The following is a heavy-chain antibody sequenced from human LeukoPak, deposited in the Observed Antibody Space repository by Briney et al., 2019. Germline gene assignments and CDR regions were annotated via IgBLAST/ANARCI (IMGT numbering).Heavy chain of an antibody. D-gene: IGHD2-15*01. V-gene: IGHV3-30*18. CDR1: GFTFSSYG. CDR2: ISYDGSNK. CDR3: VKDGCSGGSCYYYFDY. Sequence: GRSLRLSCAASGFTFSSYGMHWVRQAPGKGLEWVAVISYDGSNKYYADSVKGRFTISRDNSKNTLYLQMNSLRAEDTAVYYCVKDGCSGGSCYYYFDYWGQGTLVTVSS. J-gene: IGHJ4*02.